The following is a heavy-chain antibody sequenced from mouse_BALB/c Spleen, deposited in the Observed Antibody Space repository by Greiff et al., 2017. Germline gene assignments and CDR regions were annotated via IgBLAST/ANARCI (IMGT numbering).Heavy chain of an antibody. V-gene: IGHV5-9-4*01. D-gene: IGHD2-2*01. J-gene: IGHJ4*01. CDR2: ISSGGSYT. Sequence: EVKLMESGGGLVKPGGSLKLSCAASGFTFSSYAMSWVRQSPEKRLEWVAEISSGGSYTYYPDTVTGRFTISRDNAKNTLYLEMSSLRSEDTAMYYCARDGGYDVGLYYAMDYWGQGTSVTVSS. CDR1: GFTFSSYA. CDR3: ARDGGYDVGLYYAMDY.